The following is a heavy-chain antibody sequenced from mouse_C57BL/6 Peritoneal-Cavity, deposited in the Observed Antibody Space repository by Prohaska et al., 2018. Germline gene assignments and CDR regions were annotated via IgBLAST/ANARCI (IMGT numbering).Heavy chain of an antibody. V-gene: IGHV1-26*01. CDR3: ARALFAY. J-gene: IGHJ3*01. Sequence: LKISCKASGYTFTDYYMNWVKQSHGKSLEWIGDINPNNGGTSYNQKFKGKATLTVEKSSSTASMWLRSLTAEDSAVYYCARALFAYWGQGTLVTVSA. CDR1: GYTFTDYY. CDR2: INPNNGGT.